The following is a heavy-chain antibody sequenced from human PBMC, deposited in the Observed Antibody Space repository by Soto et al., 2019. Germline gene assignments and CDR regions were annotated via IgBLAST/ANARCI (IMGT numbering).Heavy chain of an antibody. V-gene: IGHV4-34*01. Sequence: SETLSLTCAVYGGSFSGYYWSWIRQPPGKGLEWIGEINHSGSTNYNPSLKSRVTISVDTSKNQFSLKLSSVTAADTAVYYCARGKAFGYCSSTSCYGFNYWGQGTLVTVSS. D-gene: IGHD2-2*01. CDR1: GGSFSGYY. CDR2: INHSGST. J-gene: IGHJ4*02. CDR3: ARGKAFGYCSSTSCYGFNY.